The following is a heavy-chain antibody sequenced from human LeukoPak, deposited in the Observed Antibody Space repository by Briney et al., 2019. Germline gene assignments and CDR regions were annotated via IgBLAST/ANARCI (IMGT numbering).Heavy chain of an antibody. V-gene: IGHV1-18*01. CDR1: GYTFTSYG. CDR2: ISAYNGNT. Sequence: ASVKVSCKASGYTFTSYGISWVRQAPGQGLEWMGWISAYNGNTNYARKLQGRVTMTTDTSTSTAYMELRSLRSDDTAVYYCARGMLRGSYSVARPPFDYWGQGTLVTVSS. J-gene: IGHJ4*02. CDR3: ARGMLRGSYSVARPPFDY. D-gene: IGHD1-26*01.